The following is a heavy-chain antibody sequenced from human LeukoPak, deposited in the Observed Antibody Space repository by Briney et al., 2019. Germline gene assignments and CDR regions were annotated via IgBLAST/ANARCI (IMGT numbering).Heavy chain of an antibody. CDR2: IIPILGIA. V-gene: IGHV1-69*02. J-gene: IGHJ6*04. D-gene: IGHD2-2*01. CDR3: ARTTDIVVVPAAFNYYYYYGMDV. CDR1: GGTFSSYT. Sequence: GSSVKISCKASGGTFSSYTISWVRQAPGQGLEWMGRIIPILGIANYAQKFQGRVTITADESTSTAYMELSSLRSEDTAVYYCARTTDIVVVPAAFNYYYYYGMDVWGKGTTVTASS.